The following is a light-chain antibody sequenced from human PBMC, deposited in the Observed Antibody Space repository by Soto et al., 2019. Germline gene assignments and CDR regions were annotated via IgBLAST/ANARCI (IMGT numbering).Light chain of an antibody. CDR3: CSYAGSSTWV. CDR1: NSDVGSYNL. V-gene: IGLV2-23*01. Sequence: QSALTQPASVSGSPGQSITISCTGTNSDVGSYNLVSWYQQHPGKAPKVMIYEGSKRPSGLSNRFSGSKSGNTASLTISGLQPEVEADYYCCSYAGSSTWVFGGGTKLTVL. CDR2: EGS. J-gene: IGLJ3*02.